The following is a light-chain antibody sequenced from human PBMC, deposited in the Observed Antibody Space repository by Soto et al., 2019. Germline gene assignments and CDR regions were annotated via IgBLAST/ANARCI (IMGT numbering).Light chain of an antibody. CDR3: MQRIEFPLT. J-gene: IGKJ4*01. CDR1: QSLLDSDDGNTY. CDR2: TVS. V-gene: IGKV2-40*01. Sequence: DIVMTQTPLSLPVTPGEPASISCGSSQSLLDSDDGNTYLDWYLQKPGQSPQLLIYTVSYRASGVPDRFSGSGSGTEFTLKISRVEAEDGGVYYCMQRIEFPLTFGGGTKVEIK.